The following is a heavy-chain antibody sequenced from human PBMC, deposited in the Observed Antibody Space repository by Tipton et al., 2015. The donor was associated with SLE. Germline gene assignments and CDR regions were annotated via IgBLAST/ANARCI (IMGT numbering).Heavy chain of an antibody. Sequence: TLSLTCTVSGGSITNDNHYWSWIRQPAGKGLEWIGRIYASGSTNYNPSLKSRLTISVDTSKNQFSLNLSSVTAADTAVYYCARVVYSFSDAFDIWGQGTLVTVSS. CDR1: GGSITNDNHY. CDR2: IYASGST. V-gene: IGHV4-61*02. D-gene: IGHD6-13*01. J-gene: IGHJ3*02. CDR3: ARVVYSFSDAFDI.